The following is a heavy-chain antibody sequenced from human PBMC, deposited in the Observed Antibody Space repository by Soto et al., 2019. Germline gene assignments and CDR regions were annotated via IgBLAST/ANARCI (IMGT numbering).Heavy chain of an antibody. J-gene: IGHJ4*02. Sequence: EVQLVESGGGLVKPGGSLRLSCAASGFTFSSYSMNWVRQPPGKGLEWVSSIRSSSGYIYYADSVKGRYTISRDNAKNSLYLQMNSLRAEDTAVYYCARGGITGTCLDYWGQGTLVTVSS. D-gene: IGHD1-7*01. CDR2: IRSSSGYI. CDR3: ARGGITGTCLDY. CDR1: GFTFSSYS. V-gene: IGHV3-21*01.